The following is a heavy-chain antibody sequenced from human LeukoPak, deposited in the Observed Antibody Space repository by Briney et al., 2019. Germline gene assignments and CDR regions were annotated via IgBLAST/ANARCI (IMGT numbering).Heavy chain of an antibody. V-gene: IGHV1-2*02. J-gene: IGHJ4*02. CDR2: INPNSGGT. D-gene: IGHD6-19*01. Sequence: ASVKVSCKASGHTFNGYYIHWVRQAPGQGLEWMGWINPNSGGTNYAQKFQGGVTMTRDTSISTAYYMELSRLRSDDTAVFYCARSDRSGSLDYWGQGTLVTVSS. CDR3: ARSDRSGSLDY. CDR1: GHTFNGYY.